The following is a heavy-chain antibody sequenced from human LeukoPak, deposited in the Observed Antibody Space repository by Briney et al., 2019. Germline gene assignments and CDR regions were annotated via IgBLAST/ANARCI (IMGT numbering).Heavy chain of an antibody. D-gene: IGHD6-25*01. CDR3: LRDAQRPRLTPDY. Sequence: EASVKVSCKASGYTFNTYGISWVRQAPGQGLEWMGWISTYNGDTSYVQNLQGRVTMTTDTSTSTAYMELRSLRSDDTAVYYCLRDAQRPRLTPDYWGQGTLVTVSS. CDR1: GYTFNTYG. J-gene: IGHJ4*02. V-gene: IGHV1-18*01. CDR2: ISTYNGDT.